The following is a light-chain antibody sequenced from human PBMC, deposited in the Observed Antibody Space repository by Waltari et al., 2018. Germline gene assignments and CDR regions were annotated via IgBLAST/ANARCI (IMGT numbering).Light chain of an antibody. CDR2: DAS. CDR1: PSVSSY. J-gene: IGKJ4*01. Sequence: EIVLTKSPATLSLSPGERATLSCRASPSVSSYLAWYQQKPGQAPRLLIYDASNRATGTPARFSGSGPGTDFTLTISSLEPEDFAVYYCQQRSNWPPGLTFGGGTKVEIK. CDR3: QQRSNWPPGLT. V-gene: IGKV3-11*01.